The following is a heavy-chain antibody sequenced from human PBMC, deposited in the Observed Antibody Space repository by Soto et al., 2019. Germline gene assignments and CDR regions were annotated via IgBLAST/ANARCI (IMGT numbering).Heavy chain of an antibody. CDR1: GYTLTELS. Sequence: ASVKVSCKVSGYTLTELSMHWVRQAPGKGLEWMGGFDPEDGETIYAQKFQGRVTMTEDTSTDTAYMELSSLRSEDTAVYYCATHGSGSYYFLKPLDYWGQGTLVTVSS. CDR2: FDPEDGET. CDR3: ATHGSGSYYFLKPLDY. V-gene: IGHV1-24*01. J-gene: IGHJ4*02. D-gene: IGHD3-10*01.